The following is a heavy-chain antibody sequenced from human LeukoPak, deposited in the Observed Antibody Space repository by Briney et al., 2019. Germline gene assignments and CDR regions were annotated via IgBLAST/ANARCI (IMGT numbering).Heavy chain of an antibody. CDR2: VQNSGSI. D-gene: IGHD4-23*01. CDR1: GDFTNSGGYS. J-gene: IGHJ4*02. Sequence: PSETLSLTCTVSGDFTNSGGYSWSWLRQPPGKALEWIGYVQNSGSIYYNPSLKSRLTMSVDTSKNRFSLQLSSVTAADTAVYYCAKMQTAEVKFAYWGQGILVTVSS. CDR3: AKMQTAEVKFAY. V-gene: IGHV4-30-4*07.